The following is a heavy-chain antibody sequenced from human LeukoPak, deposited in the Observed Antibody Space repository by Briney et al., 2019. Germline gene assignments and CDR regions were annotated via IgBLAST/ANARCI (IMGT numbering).Heavy chain of an antibody. CDR1: GFPFRSYG. V-gene: IGHV3-30*03. CDR3: ARASDGSGNTFDY. CDR2: ISYDGSNK. D-gene: IGHD3-10*01. Sequence: GGSLRLSCAASGFPFRSYGMHWVRQAPGKGLEWVAVISYDGSNKYYADSVKGRFTISRDNSENTLYLQMNSLRAEDTAVYYCARASDGSGNTFDYWGEGTLVTVSS. J-gene: IGHJ4*02.